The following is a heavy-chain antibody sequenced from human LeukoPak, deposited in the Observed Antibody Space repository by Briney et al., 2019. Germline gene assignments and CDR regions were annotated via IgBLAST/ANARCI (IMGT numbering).Heavy chain of an antibody. Sequence: SETLSLTCSVWVRLIWSYHWSWIRQPPGNGLEWIGYIYYSGSTYYNPSLKSRVTISVDTSKNQFSLKLSSVAAADTAVYYCARHRESSSSPRRPFDIWGQGTMVTVSS. CDR3: ARHRESSSSPRRPFDI. J-gene: IGHJ3*02. CDR1: VRLIWSYH. D-gene: IGHD6-6*01. CDR2: IYYSGST. V-gene: IGHV4-59*08.